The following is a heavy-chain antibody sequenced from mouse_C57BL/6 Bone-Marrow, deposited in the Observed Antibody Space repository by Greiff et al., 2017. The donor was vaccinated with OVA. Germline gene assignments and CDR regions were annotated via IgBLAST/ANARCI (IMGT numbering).Heavy chain of an antibody. CDR3: ARWFAY. CDR1: GYTFTSYW. CDR2: IDPSDSYT. Sequence: QVQLQQSGAELVRPGASVTLSCKASGYTFTSYWMQWVKQRPGQGLEWIGEIDPSDSYTNYNQKFKGKATLTVDTSSSTAYMQLSSLTSEDSAVYYCARWFAYWGQGTLVTVSA. J-gene: IGHJ3*01. V-gene: IGHV1-50*01.